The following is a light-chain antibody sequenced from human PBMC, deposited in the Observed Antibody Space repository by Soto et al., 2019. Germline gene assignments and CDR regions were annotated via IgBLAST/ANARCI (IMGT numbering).Light chain of an antibody. CDR1: QSVGARL. J-gene: IGKJ5*01. V-gene: IGKV3-20*01. CDR2: GAS. CDR3: QHYQVGQPIA. Sequence: IVLTQSPDTLSFSPGERATLSCRASQSVGARLAWYQHKTGQAPSLLMSGASSRATGIPDRFSGSGSETDFTLTISRLEPEDFALYYCQHYQVGQPIAFGRGTRLEIK.